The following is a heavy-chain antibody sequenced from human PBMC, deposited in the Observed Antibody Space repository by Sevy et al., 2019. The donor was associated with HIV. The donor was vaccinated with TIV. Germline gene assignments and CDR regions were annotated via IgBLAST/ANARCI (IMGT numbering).Heavy chain of an antibody. CDR2: VDNDGSGT. CDR3: TRDMYGIDY. V-gene: IGHV3-74*01. J-gene: IGHJ4*02. D-gene: IGHD2-8*01. CDR1: GFTFTNYW. Sequence: GGSLRLSCAASGFTFTNYWMHWVRQAPGKGLVWVSRVDNDGSGTNYADSVKGRFTISRDNAKNTVYLQMNSLRADETAVYYCTRDMYGIDYWGQGTLVTVSS.